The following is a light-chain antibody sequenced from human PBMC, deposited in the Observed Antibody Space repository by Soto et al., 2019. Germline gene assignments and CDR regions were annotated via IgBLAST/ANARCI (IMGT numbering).Light chain of an antibody. Sequence: ETVMTQSPATLSVSPGERVTLSCRASQSVSSNLAWYQQKPGQAPRLLIFRATNTATGVPDRFRGQGSGTEFTLTVSSLQSEDFAVYFCQQYNNWPPRTFGQRTKV. CDR3: QQYNNWPPRT. V-gene: IGKV3-15*01. CDR2: RAT. J-gene: IGKJ1*01. CDR1: QSVSSN.